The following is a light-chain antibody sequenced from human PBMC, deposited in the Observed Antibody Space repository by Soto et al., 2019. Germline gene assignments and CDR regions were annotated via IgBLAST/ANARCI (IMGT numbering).Light chain of an antibody. CDR2: YDT. Sequence: SYELTQPPSVSVAPGKTARISCGGNNIGTKSVHWYQHKAGQAPVVVVYYDTDRPSGIPERFSGSKSGDTATLTISRVEDGDEADYYCQVWDGSSDHVVFGGGTKLTVL. CDR3: QVWDGSSDHVV. CDR1: NIGTKS. V-gene: IGLV3-21*04. J-gene: IGLJ2*01.